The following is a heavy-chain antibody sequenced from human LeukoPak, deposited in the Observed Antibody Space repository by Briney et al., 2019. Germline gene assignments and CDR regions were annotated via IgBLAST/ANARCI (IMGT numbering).Heavy chain of an antibody. J-gene: IGHJ4*02. CDR2: VFATGSA. CDR3: ARFRSGGFYFFDS. V-gene: IGHV4-61*01. D-gene: IGHD4-23*01. Sequence: PSETLSLTCTVSGASLTNPTYYQWTWIRQPPGKGLELIGKVFATGSAIVNSSLTSRVTISLDMSNSQFSLKLRSVTAEDSAVYYCARFRSGGFYFFDSWGQGALVTVSS. CDR1: GASLTNPTYY.